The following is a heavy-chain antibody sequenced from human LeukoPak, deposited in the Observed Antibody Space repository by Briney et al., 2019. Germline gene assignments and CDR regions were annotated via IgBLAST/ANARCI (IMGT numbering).Heavy chain of an antibody. D-gene: IGHD1-1*01. J-gene: IGHJ4*02. V-gene: IGHV3-33*06. Sequence: GGSLRLSCAASGFTFTKNAMHWVRQAPGKGLEWLAQIWPDNNNKYYADSVKGRLTVSRDNSKNTVYLQMNSLRAEDTAIYYCVKLRTGTATNFDYWGQGTLVTVSS. CDR3: VKLRTGTATNFDY. CDR1: GFTFTKNA. CDR2: IWPDNNNK.